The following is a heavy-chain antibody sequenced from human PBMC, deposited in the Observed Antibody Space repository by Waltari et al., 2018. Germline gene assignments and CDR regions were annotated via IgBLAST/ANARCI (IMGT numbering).Heavy chain of an antibody. CDR2: INLAGST. V-gene: IGHV4-34*01. J-gene: IGHJ3*01. CDR3: ATGTFLLCAFDV. Sequence: QVQLQQWGAGLLKPSETLSLTCAVYGGSFRDYYWNWIRQPPGKGLEWIGEINLAGSTNYNPSLKSRVTISVDTSKNQFSLKLSSVTAADTAVYYCATGTFLLCAFDVWGQGTMVTVSS. CDR1: GGSFRDYY. D-gene: IGHD1-26*01.